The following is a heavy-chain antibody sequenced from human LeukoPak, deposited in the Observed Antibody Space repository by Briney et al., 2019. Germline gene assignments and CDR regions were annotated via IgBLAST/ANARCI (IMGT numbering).Heavy chain of an antibody. CDR3: ARGAYDFWSGYYTGHRVGYYYYMDV. Sequence: ASVKVSCKASGYTFTSYAMNWVRQAPGQGLEWMGWINPNSGGTNYAQKFQGRVTMTRDTSISTAYMELSRLRSDDTAVYYCARGAYDFWSGYYTGHRVGYYYYMDVWGKGTTVTVSS. CDR2: INPNSGGT. CDR1: GYTFTSYA. V-gene: IGHV1-2*02. D-gene: IGHD3-3*01. J-gene: IGHJ6*03.